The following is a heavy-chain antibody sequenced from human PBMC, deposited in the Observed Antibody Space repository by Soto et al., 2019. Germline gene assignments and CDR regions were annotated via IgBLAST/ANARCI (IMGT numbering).Heavy chain of an antibody. Sequence: HPGGSLRLSCAASGFTFSSYGMHWVRQAPGKGLEWVAVIWCDGSNKYYADSVKGRFTISRDNSKNTLYLQMNSLRTEDTAVYYCARDGTYYYDSSGYYPFDYWGQGTLVTVSS. J-gene: IGHJ4*02. V-gene: IGHV3-33*01. D-gene: IGHD3-22*01. CDR2: IWCDGSNK. CDR3: ARDGTYYYDSSGYYPFDY. CDR1: GFTFSSYG.